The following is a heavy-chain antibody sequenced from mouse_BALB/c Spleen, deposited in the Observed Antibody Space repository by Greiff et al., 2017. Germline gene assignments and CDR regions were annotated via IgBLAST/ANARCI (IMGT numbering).Heavy chain of an antibody. Sequence: VQLKESGAELVRPGALVKLSCKASGFNIKDYYMHWVKQRPEQGLEWIGWIDPENGNTIYDPKFQGKASITADTSSNTAYLQLSSLTSEDTAVYYCASYYYGSSLFAYWGQGTLVTVSA. CDR1: GFNIKDYY. V-gene: IGHV14-1*02. CDR2: IDPENGNT. D-gene: IGHD1-1*01. CDR3: ASYYYGSSLFAY. J-gene: IGHJ3*01.